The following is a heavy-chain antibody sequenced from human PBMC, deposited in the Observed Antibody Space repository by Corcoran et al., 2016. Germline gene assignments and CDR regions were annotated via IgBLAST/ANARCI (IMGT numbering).Heavy chain of an antibody. J-gene: IGHJ4*02. CDR1: EFTFGDYA. D-gene: IGHD1-1*01. Sequence: EVQLVESGGALVKPGRSLKLSCTASEFTFGDYAMSWFRQAPGKGLEWVGFIRSKAYGGTTEYAASVQGRFTISRDDSKSIAYLQMNSLETDDTAVYYCTRDVNWAFDYWGQGTLVTVSS. CDR2: IRSKAYGGTT. V-gene: IGHV3-49*05. CDR3: TRDVNWAFDY.